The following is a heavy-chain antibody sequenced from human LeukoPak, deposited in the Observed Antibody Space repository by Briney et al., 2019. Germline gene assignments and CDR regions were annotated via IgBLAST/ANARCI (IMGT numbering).Heavy chain of an antibody. CDR2: ISSSGSTI. J-gene: IGHJ3*02. V-gene: IGHV3-11*04. CDR1: GFTSSDYY. CDR3: ARDRDCSSTSCPGGGFGSDAFDI. Sequence: GGSLRLSCAASGFTSSDYYMSWIRQAPGKGLEWVSYISSSGSTIYYADSVKGRFTISRDNSKNTLYLQMNSLRAEDTAVYYCARDRDCSSTSCPGGGFGSDAFDIWGQGTMVTVSS. D-gene: IGHD2-2*01.